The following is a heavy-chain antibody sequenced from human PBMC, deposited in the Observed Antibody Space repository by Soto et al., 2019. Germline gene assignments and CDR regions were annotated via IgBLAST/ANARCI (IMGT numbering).Heavy chain of an antibody. CDR1: GGSFSGYY. Sequence: PSETLSLTCAVYGGSFSGYYWSWIRQPPGKGLEWIGEINHSGSTNYNPSLKSRVTISVDMSKNQFSLKLSSVTAADTAVYYCARGFGYYYGMDVWGQGTTVTVSS. V-gene: IGHV4-34*01. J-gene: IGHJ6*02. CDR2: INHSGST. CDR3: ARGFGYYYGMDV. D-gene: IGHD3-10*01.